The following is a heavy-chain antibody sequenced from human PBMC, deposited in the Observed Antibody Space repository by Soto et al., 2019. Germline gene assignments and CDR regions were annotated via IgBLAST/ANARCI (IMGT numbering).Heavy chain of an antibody. J-gene: IGHJ6*02. Sequence: QVQLVQSGAEVKKPGASVKVSCKASGYTFTSYDFNWVRQATGQGLEWMGWMNPNSGNTGYAQKFQGRVTMTRNTYIGTAYMGLSSLRSEDTAVYYCARRGLSSSSTFRYFYYGMDAWGQGTTVTVSS. V-gene: IGHV1-8*01. CDR2: MNPNSGNT. D-gene: IGHD6-6*01. CDR1: GYTFTSYD. CDR3: ARRGLSSSSTFRYFYYGMDA.